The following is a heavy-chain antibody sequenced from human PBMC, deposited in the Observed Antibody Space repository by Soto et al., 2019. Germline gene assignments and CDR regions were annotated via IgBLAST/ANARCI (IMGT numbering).Heavy chain of an antibody. CDR1: GYTFTTYT. D-gene: IGHD2-21*01. V-gene: IGHV1-3*01. CDR2: INGGNGNT. Sequence: ASVKVSCKASGYTFTTYTLHWLRQAPGQRLEWLGRINGGNGNTKYSEKFQGRVTITRDTSASTVYMELSSLRAEDTAVYYCARDPRWPDYIPALFDPWGQGTLVTVSS. CDR3: ARDPRWPDYIPALFDP. J-gene: IGHJ5*02.